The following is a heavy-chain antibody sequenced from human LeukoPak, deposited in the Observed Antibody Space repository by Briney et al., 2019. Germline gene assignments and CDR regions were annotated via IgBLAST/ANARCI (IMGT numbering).Heavy chain of an antibody. V-gene: IGHV1-8*01. CDR3: ARDGRRYCSSTSCYGFDY. CDR1: GYTFTSYD. Sequence: ASVKVSCKASGYTFTSYDINWVRQATGQGLEWMGWMNPNSGNTGYAQKFQGRVTMTRNTSISTAYMELSSLRSEDTAVYYCARDGRRYCSSTSCYGFDYWGQGTLVTVSS. CDR2: MNPNSGNT. D-gene: IGHD2-2*01. J-gene: IGHJ4*02.